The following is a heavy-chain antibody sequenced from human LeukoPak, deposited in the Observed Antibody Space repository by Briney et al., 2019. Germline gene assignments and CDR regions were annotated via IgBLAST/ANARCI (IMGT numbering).Heavy chain of an antibody. CDR3: ARLSCAGVSCFDY. V-gene: IGHV4-59*08. CDR2: ISYSGST. D-gene: IGHD2-21*01. Sequence: SETLSLTCSVSRGSISTHYWSWTRQPPGQGLEWIGYISYSGSTNYNPSLKSRVTISVDTSKSQFSLKLSSMTAADTAVYYCARLSCAGVSCFDYWGQGALVTVSS. J-gene: IGHJ4*02. CDR1: RGSISTHY.